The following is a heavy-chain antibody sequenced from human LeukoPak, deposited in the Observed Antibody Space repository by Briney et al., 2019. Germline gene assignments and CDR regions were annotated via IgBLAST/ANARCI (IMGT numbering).Heavy chain of an antibody. CDR3: AKDLGATEDY. J-gene: IGHJ4*02. D-gene: IGHD1-26*01. Sequence: GGSLRLSCAASGFTFSHYAMAWVRQAPGKGLEWVSGISWNSGSIGYADSVKGRFTISRDNAKNSLYLQMNSLRAEDTALYYCAKDLGATEDYWGQGTLVTVSS. CDR1: GFTFSHYA. V-gene: IGHV3-9*01. CDR2: ISWNSGSI.